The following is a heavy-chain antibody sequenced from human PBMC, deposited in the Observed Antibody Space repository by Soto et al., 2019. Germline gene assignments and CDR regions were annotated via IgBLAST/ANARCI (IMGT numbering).Heavy chain of an antibody. CDR1: GFTFSSYA. CDR2: ISGSGGST. D-gene: IGHD3-3*01. Sequence: EVQLLESGGGLVQPGGSLRLSCAASGFTFSSYAMSWVRQAPGKGLEWVSAISGSGGSTYYADSVKGRFTISRDNSKNTLYLQMNSLRAEDTAVYYCARGDGFLEWLLYRYEAFDIWGQGTMVTVSS. J-gene: IGHJ3*02. CDR3: ARGDGFLEWLLYRYEAFDI. V-gene: IGHV3-23*01.